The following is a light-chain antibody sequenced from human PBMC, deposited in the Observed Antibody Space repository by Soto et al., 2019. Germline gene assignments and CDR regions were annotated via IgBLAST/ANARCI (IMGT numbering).Light chain of an antibody. V-gene: IGKV1-5*01. Sequence: DIQMTQSPSTLSASVGDRVTITCRASESISSWLAWYQQKAGKAPKLLIYDASTLESGVPSRFSGSGSGTEFTLTISSLQSEDFAVYYCQQYNGWPITFGQGTRLEI. CDR2: DAS. CDR3: QQYNGWPIT. J-gene: IGKJ5*01. CDR1: ESISSW.